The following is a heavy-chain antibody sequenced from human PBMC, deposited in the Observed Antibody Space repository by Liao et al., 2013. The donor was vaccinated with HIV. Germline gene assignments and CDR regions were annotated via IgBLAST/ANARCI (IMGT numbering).Heavy chain of an antibody. CDR1: GGSISGGSYY. CDR2: IYISETT. D-gene: IGHD6-19*01. Sequence: QVQLQESGPGLVKPSQTLSLTCTVSGGSISGGSYYWTWVRQPAGKGLEWIGRIYISETTNYNPSLKSRVTMSVDTSKNQFSLKLSSVTAADTAVYYCARGGVAVTGTRARGALDIWGQGTKVTVSS. V-gene: IGHV4-61*02. CDR3: ARGGVAVTGTRARGALDI. J-gene: IGHJ3*02.